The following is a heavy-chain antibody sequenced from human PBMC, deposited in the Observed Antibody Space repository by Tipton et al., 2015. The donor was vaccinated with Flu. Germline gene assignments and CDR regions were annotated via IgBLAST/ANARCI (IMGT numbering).Heavy chain of an antibody. CDR2: IWYDGSNK. CDR3: ARDKNEFYAFDF. Sequence: SLRLSCAASGFIFSTYGMHWVRQAPGKGLEWVAVIWYDGSNKYYADSVKGRFTISRDNSKNTVYLQMNSLRAEDTGVYYCARDKNEFYAFDFWAQGTLVTVSS. D-gene: IGHD2/OR15-2a*01. V-gene: IGHV3-33*01. J-gene: IGHJ4*02. CDR1: GFIFSTYG.